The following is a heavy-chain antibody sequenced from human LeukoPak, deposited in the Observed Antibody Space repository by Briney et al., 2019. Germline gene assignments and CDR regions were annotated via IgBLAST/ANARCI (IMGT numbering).Heavy chain of an antibody. D-gene: IGHD6-19*01. CDR1: GFTFSSYW. V-gene: IGHV3-74*01. CDR3: ARMWLGYFDY. J-gene: IGHJ4*02. CDR2: INSDGSDT. Sequence: GGSLRLSCAASGFTFSSYWMHWVRQAPGKGLVWVSRINSDGSDTIYADSVKGRFTSSRDNSKNTLYLQMNSLRAEDTAVYYCARMWLGYFDYWGQGTLVTVSS.